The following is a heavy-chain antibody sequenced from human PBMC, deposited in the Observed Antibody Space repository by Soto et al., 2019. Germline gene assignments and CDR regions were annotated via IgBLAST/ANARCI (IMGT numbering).Heavy chain of an antibody. D-gene: IGHD3-22*01. CDR2: LYNTGST. J-gene: IGHJ4*02. V-gene: IGHV4-59*08. Sequence: SETLSLTCTVSGGSISRYYWSWIRQPPGKGLEWIGYLYNTGSTIYNPSLESRVTISVDTSKNQFSLKLSSVTAADTAVYYCARHGMDYYDSSGYYYSPYYFDYWGQGTLDTVSS. CDR1: GGSISRYY. CDR3: ARHGMDYYDSSGYYYSPYYFDY.